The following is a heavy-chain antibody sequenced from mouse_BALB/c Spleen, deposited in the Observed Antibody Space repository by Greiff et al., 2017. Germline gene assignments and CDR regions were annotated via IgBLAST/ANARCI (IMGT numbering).Heavy chain of an antibody. CDR1: GYSITSGYY. D-gene: IGHD2-10*02. J-gene: IGHJ2*01. CDR3: AREGYGNYVDY. V-gene: IGHV3-6*02. Sequence: VQLQESGPGLVKPSQSLSLTCSVTGYSITSGYYWNWIRQFPGNKLEWMGYISYDGSNNYNPSLKNRISITRDTSKNQFFLKLNSVTTEDTATYYCAREGYGNYVDYWGQGTTLTVSS. CDR2: ISYDGSN.